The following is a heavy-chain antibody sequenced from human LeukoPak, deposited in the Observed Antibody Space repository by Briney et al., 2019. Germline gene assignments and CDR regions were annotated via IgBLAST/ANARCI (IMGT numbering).Heavy chain of an antibody. CDR3: ARELNRTLFYYGMDV. D-gene: IGHD1-14*01. J-gene: IGHJ6*02. CDR2: IYYSGST. CDR1: GGSISSGGYY. V-gene: IGHV4-31*03. Sequence: PSETLSLTCTVSGGSISSGGYYWSWIRQHPGKGLEWIGYIYYSGSTYYNPSVKSRVTISVDTSKNQFSLKLSSVTAADTAVYYCARELNRTLFYYGMDVWGQGTTVTVSS.